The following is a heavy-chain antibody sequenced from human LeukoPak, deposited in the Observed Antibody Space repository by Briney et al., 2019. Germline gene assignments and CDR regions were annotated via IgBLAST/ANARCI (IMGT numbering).Heavy chain of an antibody. J-gene: IGHJ4*02. Sequence: PGGSLRLSCAASGFTFSDYYMSWIRQAPGKGLEWVSYISSSGTTIYYADSVKGRFTISRDNAKNSLYLQMNSLRAEDTAVYYCARRAGAYSHPYDYWGQGTLVTVSS. CDR2: ISSSGTTI. V-gene: IGHV3-11*01. D-gene: IGHD4/OR15-4a*01. CDR3: ARRAGAYSHPYDY. CDR1: GFTFSDYY.